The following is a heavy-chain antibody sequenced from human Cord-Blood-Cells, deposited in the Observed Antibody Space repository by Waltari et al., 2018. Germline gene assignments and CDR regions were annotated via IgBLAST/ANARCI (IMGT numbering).Heavy chain of an antibody. CDR1: GFTSVSYA. D-gene: IGHD6-19*01. CDR3: ARDWGSGWYYFDY. J-gene: IGHJ4*02. Sequence: QVQLVESGGGVVQPGRALRLSGAASGFTSVSYAMHWVRQAPGKGLEWVADISYDGSNKYYADSVKGRFTISRDNSKNTLYLQMNSLRAEDTAVYYCARDWGSGWYYFDYWGQGTLVTVSS. CDR2: ISYDGSNK. V-gene: IGHV3-30*04.